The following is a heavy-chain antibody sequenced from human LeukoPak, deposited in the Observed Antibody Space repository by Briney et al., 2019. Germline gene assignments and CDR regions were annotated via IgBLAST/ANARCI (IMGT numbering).Heavy chain of an antibody. J-gene: IGHJ4*02. CDR2: INPSGGST. CDR3: ARITSSGWYGFDY. D-gene: IGHD6-19*01. V-gene: IGHV1-46*01. Sequence: ASVNVSCKASGYTFTSYYMHWVRQAPGQGLEWMGIINPSGGSTSYAQKFQGRVTMTRDTSTSTVYMELSSLRFEDTAVYYCARITSSGWYGFDYWGQGTLVTVSS. CDR1: GYTFTSYY.